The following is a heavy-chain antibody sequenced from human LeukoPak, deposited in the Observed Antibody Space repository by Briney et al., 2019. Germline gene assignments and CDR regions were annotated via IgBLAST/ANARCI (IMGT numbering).Heavy chain of an antibody. V-gene: IGHV3-23*01. CDR1: GFTFSAYE. D-gene: IGHD4-17*01. CDR2: ISGSGGST. CDR3: ATITLWSYGDYDGGVFDY. Sequence: GGSLRLSCAASGFTFSAYEMNWVRQAPGKGLEWVSGISGSGGSTYYADSVKGRFTISRDNSKNTLHLQMNSLRAEDTALYYCATITLWSYGDYDGGVFDYWGQGTLVTVSS. J-gene: IGHJ4*02.